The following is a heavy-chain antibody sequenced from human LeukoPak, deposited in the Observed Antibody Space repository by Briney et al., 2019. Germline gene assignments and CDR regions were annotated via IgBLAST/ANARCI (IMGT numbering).Heavy chain of an antibody. J-gene: IGHJ4*02. V-gene: IGHV4-39*07. Sequence: SETLSLTCTVSGGSISSSSYYWGWTRQPPGKGLEWIGSIYSSGTTYYNPSLKSRVTISVDTSKNQFSLKLSSVTAADTAVYYCAREDCSSTSCYLYYWGQGTLVTVSS. D-gene: IGHD2-2*01. CDR1: GGSISSSSYY. CDR2: IYSSGTT. CDR3: AREDCSSTSCYLYY.